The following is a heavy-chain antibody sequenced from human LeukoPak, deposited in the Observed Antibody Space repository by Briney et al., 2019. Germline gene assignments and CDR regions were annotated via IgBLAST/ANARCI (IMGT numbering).Heavy chain of an antibody. D-gene: IGHD2-2*01. CDR3: AKGLYCSSTSCPKAYNWFDP. CDR1: GFTFSSYA. J-gene: IGHJ5*02. V-gene: IGHV3-23*01. CDR2: ISGSGGST. Sequence: GGSLRLSCAASGFTFSSYAMSWVRQAPGEGLEWVSAISGSGGSTYYADSVKGRFTISRDNSKNTLYLQMNSLRAEDTAVYYCAKGLYCSSTSCPKAYNWFDPWGQGTLVTVSS.